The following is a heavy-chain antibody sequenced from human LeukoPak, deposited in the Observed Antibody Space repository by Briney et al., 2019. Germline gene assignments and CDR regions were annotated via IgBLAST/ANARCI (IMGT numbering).Heavy chain of an antibody. CDR1: GFTFGDYA. Sequence: GRSLRLSCTTSGFTFGDYALSWFRQAPGKGLEWVGFIRSKAYGGTTQYAESLRGRFIISRDDYKNIAFLQMNSVKTEDTAVYFCTRGGPPCNFDSWGGGTLVTVSS. J-gene: IGHJ4*02. CDR3: TRGGPPCNFDS. CDR2: IRSKAYGGTT. V-gene: IGHV3-49*03.